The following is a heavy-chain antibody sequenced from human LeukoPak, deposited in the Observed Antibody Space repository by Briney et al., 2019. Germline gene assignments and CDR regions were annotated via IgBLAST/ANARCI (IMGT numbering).Heavy chain of an antibody. Sequence: PGGSLRLSCAAFGFTFSSYSMNWVRQAPGKGLEWVSSISSSSSYIYYADSVKGRFTISRDNAKNSLYLQMNSLRAEDTAVYYCARDRGYSYGPSYYFDYWGQGTLVTVSS. CDR2: ISSSSSYI. CDR1: GFTFSSYS. CDR3: ARDRGYSYGPSYYFDY. J-gene: IGHJ4*02. V-gene: IGHV3-21*01. D-gene: IGHD5-18*01.